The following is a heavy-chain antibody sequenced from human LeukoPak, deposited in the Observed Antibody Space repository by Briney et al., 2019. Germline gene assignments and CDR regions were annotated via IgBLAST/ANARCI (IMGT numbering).Heavy chain of an antibody. D-gene: IGHD6-19*01. CDR3: ARRRGNTSGFQGYYFGY. J-gene: IGHJ4*02. CDR1: GASVSSGDYY. CDR2: IYYSGST. Sequence: PSETLSLTCTVSGASVSSGDYYWSWIRQLPGKGLEWIGYIYYSGSTYYNPSLKSRLTISVDTSKNQFSLKLSSVTAADTAVYYCARRRGNTSGFQGYYFGYWGQGTLVTVSS. V-gene: IGHV4-31*03.